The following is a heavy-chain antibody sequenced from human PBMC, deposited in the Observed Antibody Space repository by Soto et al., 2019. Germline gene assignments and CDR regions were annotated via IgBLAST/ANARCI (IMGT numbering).Heavy chain of an antibody. V-gene: IGHV5-10-1*01. CDR3: AMCIAARPLGYYYGMDV. J-gene: IGHJ6*02. CDR1: GYSFTSYW. D-gene: IGHD6-6*01. Sequence: GESLKISCKGSGYSFTSYWISWVRQMPGKGLEWMGRIDPSDSYTNYSPSFQGHVTISADKSISTAYLQWSSLKASDTAMYYCAMCIAARPLGYYYGMDVWGQGTTVTV. CDR2: IDPSDSYT.